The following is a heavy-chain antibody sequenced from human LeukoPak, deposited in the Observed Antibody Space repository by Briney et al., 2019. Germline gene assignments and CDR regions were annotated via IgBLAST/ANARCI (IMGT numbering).Heavy chain of an antibody. Sequence: PSETLSLTCTVSGGSVSSGSYYWSWIRQPAGKGLEWIGRIYTSGSTNYNPSLKSRVTMSVDTSKNQFSLKLSSVTAADTAVYYCAREVIVGAPRHAFDIWGQGTMVTVSS. J-gene: IGHJ3*02. D-gene: IGHD1-26*01. CDR1: GGSVSSGSYY. V-gene: IGHV4-61*02. CDR2: IYTSGST. CDR3: AREVIVGAPRHAFDI.